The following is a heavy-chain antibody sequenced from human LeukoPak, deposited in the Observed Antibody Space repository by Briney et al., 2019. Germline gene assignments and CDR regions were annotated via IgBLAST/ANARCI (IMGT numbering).Heavy chain of an antibody. J-gene: IGHJ2*01. D-gene: IGHD2-2*01. CDR2: IYTSGST. Sequence: SETLSLTCTVSGGSISSYYWSWIRQPAGKGLEWIGRIYTSGSTNYNPSLKSRVTMSVDTSKNQFSLKLSSVTAADTAVYYCARXXXMVVVVPAVPXWXFDLWGRGTLVTVSS. CDR3: ARXXXMVVVVPAVPXWXFDL. CDR1: GGSISSYY. V-gene: IGHV4-4*07.